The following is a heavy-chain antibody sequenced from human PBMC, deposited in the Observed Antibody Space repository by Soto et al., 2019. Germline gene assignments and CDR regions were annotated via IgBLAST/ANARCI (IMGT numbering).Heavy chain of an antibody. CDR3: AKDLTRQLAYWLDP. D-gene: IGHD6-6*01. V-gene: IGHV1-2*02. CDR2: INAHSGGT. CDR1: GFSFTGYY. Sequence: VASVKVSCKASGFSFTGYYIHWLRQAPGQGLEWMGWINAHSGGTEYAQKFQGRVTLTSDTSIATAYLTLTSLTSDDTALYYCAKDLTRQLAYWLDPWGQGTQVTVSS. J-gene: IGHJ5*02.